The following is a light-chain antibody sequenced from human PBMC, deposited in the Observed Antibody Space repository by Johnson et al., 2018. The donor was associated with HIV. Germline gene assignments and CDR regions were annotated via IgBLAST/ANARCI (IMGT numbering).Light chain of an antibody. CDR3: GTWDTSLSAGGV. J-gene: IGLJ1*01. CDR2: ENK. V-gene: IGLV1-51*02. CDR1: SSNIGNNY. Sequence: QSVLTQPPSVSAAPGQKVTISCSGSSSNIGNNYVSWYQQLPGTAPKLLIYENKKRPSGIPDRFSGSKSGTSATLGITVLQTGDEADDYCGTWDTSLSAGGVFGTGTKVTVL.